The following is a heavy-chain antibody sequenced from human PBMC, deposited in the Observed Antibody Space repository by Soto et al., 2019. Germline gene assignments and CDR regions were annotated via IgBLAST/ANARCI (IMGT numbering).Heavy chain of an antibody. Sequence: ASVKVSCKASGYTFTGYYMHWVRQAPGQGLEWMGWINPNSGGTNYAQKFQGWVTMTRDTSISTAYMELSRLRSDDTAVYYCARDSEDRHNWFDPWGQGTLVTVSS. J-gene: IGHJ5*02. CDR1: GYTFTGYY. CDR3: ARDSEDRHNWFDP. CDR2: INPNSGGT. V-gene: IGHV1-2*04.